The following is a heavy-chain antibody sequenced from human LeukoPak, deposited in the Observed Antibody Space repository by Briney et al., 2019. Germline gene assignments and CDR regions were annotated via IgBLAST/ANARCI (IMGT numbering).Heavy chain of an antibody. CDR3: ARDLLYSSPGFDY. V-gene: IGHV4-30-4*08. CDR1: GGSISSGGFC. D-gene: IGHD6-13*01. J-gene: IGHJ4*02. CDR2: IYYSGST. Sequence: PSQTLSLTCTVSGGSISSGGFCWSWIRQPPGKGLEWIGYIYYSGSTYYNPSLKSRVTISVDTSKNQFSLKLSSVTAADTAVYYCARDLLYSSPGFDYWGQGTLVTVSS.